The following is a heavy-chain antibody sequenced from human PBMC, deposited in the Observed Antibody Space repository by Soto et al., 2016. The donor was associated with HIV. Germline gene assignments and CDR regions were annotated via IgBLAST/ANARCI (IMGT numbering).Heavy chain of an antibody. CDR2: MYHSGNT. CDR1: GASISSSNW. J-gene: IGHJ6*02. Sequence: VQLQESGPGLVKPSGTLSLTCAVSGASISSSNWWSWVRQPPGKGLEWIGEMYHSGNTNYNPSLKSRVTISADKSKNQFSLILRSVTAADTAIYYCVSYIWGSPPNGKDVWGRGTTVTVSS. D-gene: IGHD3-16*01. CDR3: VSYIWGSPPNGKDV. V-gene: IGHV4-4*02.